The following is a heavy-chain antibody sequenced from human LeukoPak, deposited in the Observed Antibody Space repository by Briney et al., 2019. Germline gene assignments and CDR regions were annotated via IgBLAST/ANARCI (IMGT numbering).Heavy chain of an antibody. CDR3: ARVSSLDFWSGYPMDV. CDR2: IIPIFGTA. CDR1: GYTFTNYA. Sequence: SVKVSCKASGYTFTNYAISWVRQAPGQGLEWMGGIIPIFGTANYAQKFQGRVTITADESTSTAYMELSSLRSEDTAVYYCARVSSLDFWSGYPMDVWGQGTTVTVSS. J-gene: IGHJ6*02. D-gene: IGHD3-3*01. V-gene: IGHV1-69*13.